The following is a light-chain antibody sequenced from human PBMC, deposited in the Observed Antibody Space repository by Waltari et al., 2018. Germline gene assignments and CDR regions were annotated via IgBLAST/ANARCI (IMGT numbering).Light chain of an antibody. Sequence: EIMLTQSPGTLSLSPGDGATLSCKASQSIVKYLAWYQQKPGQAPRLLIYHTSIRATGIPDRFSGSGSETDFSLTISRLEPEDFAVYYCQHYVRLPATFGQGTNVEIK. CDR3: QHYVRLPAT. V-gene: IGKV3-20*01. CDR1: QSIVKY. J-gene: IGKJ1*01. CDR2: HTS.